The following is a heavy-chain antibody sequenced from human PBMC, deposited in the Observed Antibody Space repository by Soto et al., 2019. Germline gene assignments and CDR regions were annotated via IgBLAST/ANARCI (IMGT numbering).Heavy chain of an antibody. CDR3: ARDLAYAGYCGGDSVCYYFGMDV. CDR2: IIPIFGTA. Sequence: GASVKVSCKASGDTFSSYAVSWVRQAPGQGLEWMGGIIPIFGTANYAQKFQDRVTITADESTNTAYMELSSLRSDDTAVYYCARDLAYAGYCGGDSVCYYFGMDVWGQGTTVTVSS. CDR1: GDTFSSYA. D-gene: IGHD2-21*02. V-gene: IGHV1-69*13. J-gene: IGHJ6*02.